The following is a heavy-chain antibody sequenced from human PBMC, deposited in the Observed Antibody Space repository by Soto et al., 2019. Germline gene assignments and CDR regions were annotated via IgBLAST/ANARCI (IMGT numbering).Heavy chain of an antibody. V-gene: IGHV4-31*03. Sequence: TLSLTCTVSVGSISSGCYYLSWILQHPGKGLEWIGYIYYSGSTYYNPSLKSRVTISLDTSKNQFSLKLSSVTSADTAVYYCARGSSGYPSPDYFECWGKGTRVTVSS. J-gene: IGHJ4*02. D-gene: IGHD3-22*01. CDR2: IYYSGST. CDR1: VGSISSGCYY. CDR3: ARGSSGYPSPDYFEC.